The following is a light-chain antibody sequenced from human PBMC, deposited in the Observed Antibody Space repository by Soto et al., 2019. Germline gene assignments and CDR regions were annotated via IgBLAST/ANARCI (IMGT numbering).Light chain of an antibody. J-gene: IGLJ2*01. CDR3: SSYTSSTTLKV. V-gene: IGLV2-14*03. Sequence: QSVLTQPASVSGSPRQSITISCTGTSSDVGGYNYVSWYQQHPGKAPKLMIYDVSNRPSGVSNRFSGSKSGNTASLTISGLQAEDEADYYCSSYTSSTTLKVFGGGTKLTVL. CDR1: SSDVGGYNY. CDR2: DVS.